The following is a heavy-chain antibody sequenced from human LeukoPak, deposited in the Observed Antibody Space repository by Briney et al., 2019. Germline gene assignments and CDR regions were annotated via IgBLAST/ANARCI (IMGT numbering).Heavy chain of an antibody. CDR3: AREYYDVWSGDYHDY. CDR2: INPNSGGT. Sequence: GASVKVSCKASGYTFTGYYMHWVRQAPGQGVEGMGWINPNSGGTNYAQKFQGRVTMTRDTSISTAYMELSRLRSDDTAVYYCAREYYDVWSGDYHDYWGQGTLVTVSS. V-gene: IGHV1-2*02. J-gene: IGHJ4*02. D-gene: IGHD3-3*01. CDR1: GYTFTGYY.